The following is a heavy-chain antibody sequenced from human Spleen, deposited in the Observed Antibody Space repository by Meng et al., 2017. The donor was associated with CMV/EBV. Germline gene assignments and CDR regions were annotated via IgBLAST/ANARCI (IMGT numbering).Heavy chain of an antibody. CDR3: ATDGFYGSGPPGY. CDR1: GFNFSDYY. CDR2: ISDSGSTI. Sequence: AASGFNFSDYYMSWIRLAPGKGLEWVSYISDSGSTIYYADSVKGRFTISRDNSKNTLYLQMNSLRAEDTAVYYCATDGFYGSGPPGYWGQGTLVTVSS. D-gene: IGHD3-10*01. J-gene: IGHJ4*02. V-gene: IGHV3-11*01.